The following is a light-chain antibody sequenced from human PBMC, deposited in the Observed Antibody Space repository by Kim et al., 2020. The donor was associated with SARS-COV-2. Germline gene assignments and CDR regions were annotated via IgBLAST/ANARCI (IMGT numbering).Light chain of an antibody. CDR3: QQYDTKRT. J-gene: IGKJ1*01. V-gene: IGKV1-5*01. Sequence: SASVGDRVTITCRASQSVDNWVAWYQQKSGKAPKLLIFDASTLESGVPSRFSGSGSGTEFTLIISRLDPDDFATYYCQQYDTKRTFGQGTKVEIK. CDR1: QSVDNW. CDR2: DAS.